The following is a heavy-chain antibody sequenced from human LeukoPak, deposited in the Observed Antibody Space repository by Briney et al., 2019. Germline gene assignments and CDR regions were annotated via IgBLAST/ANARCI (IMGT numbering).Heavy chain of an antibody. D-gene: IGHD5-18*01. CDR1: GFTFNTYA. V-gene: IGHV3-23*01. CDR3: AKGRGYRYGYDAFDI. J-gene: IGHJ3*02. CDR2: ISGGGDST. Sequence: QPGGSLRLSCAASGFTFNTYAMSWVRQAPGKGLEWVSVISGGGDSTYYGDSVKGRFTISRDNSKNTLYLQMNCLRAEDTAVYYCAKGRGYRYGYDAFDIWGQETMVTVSS.